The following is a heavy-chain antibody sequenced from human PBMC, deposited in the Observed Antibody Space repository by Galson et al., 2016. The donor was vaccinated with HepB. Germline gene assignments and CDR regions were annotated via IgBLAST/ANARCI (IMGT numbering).Heavy chain of an antibody. CDR2: TGDFSGT. V-gene: IGHV3-23*01. J-gene: IGHJ3*01. CDR3: AKAQPTHSIGWGGAFDV. Sequence: SLRLSCAASGFTSTNYAMSWVRQAPGKGLEWVSATGDFSGTHYADSVKGRFTISRDNSKNTLYLQMNGLRAEDTAAYYCAKAQPTHSIGWGGAFDVWGQGTMVTVSS. D-gene: IGHD6-19*01. CDR1: GFTSTNYA.